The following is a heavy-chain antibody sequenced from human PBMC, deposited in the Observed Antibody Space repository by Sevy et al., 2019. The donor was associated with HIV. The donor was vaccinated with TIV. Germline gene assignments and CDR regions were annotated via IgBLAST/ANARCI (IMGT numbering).Heavy chain of an antibody. CDR1: GGTFSDFG. J-gene: IGHJ4*02. CDR3: ATSGTTGTTSHFGY. D-gene: IGHD1-1*01. Sequence: ASVKVSCKASGGTFSDFGFHWVRQAPGQGLEWTGGIIPIFGTPNYAQQFLGRVTIIADESTSTVYMELNRLTSDYTAVYYCATSGTTGTTSHFGYWCQGTLVTVSS. V-gene: IGHV1-69*13. CDR2: IIPIFGTP.